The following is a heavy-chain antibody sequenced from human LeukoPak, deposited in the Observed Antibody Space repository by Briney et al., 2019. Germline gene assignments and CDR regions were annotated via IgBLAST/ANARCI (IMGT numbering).Heavy chain of an antibody. CDR3: AKAGANWFDP. CDR2: ISRSGDNT. V-gene: IGHV3-23*01. Sequence: GGSLRLSCTASGFTFSGYAMSWVRQAPGKGLQWVSTISRSGDNTYHPDSVKGRFTISRDNSKNTLYVQMNSLRAEDTAIYYCAKAGANWFDPWGQGTLVTVSS. D-gene: IGHD3-10*01. CDR1: GFTFSGYA. J-gene: IGHJ5*02.